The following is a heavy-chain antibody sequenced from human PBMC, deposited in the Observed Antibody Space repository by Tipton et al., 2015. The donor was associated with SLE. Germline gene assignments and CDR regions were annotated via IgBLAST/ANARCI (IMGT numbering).Heavy chain of an antibody. V-gene: IGHV4-59*11. CDR1: GGSSSSHY. J-gene: IGHJ6*03. CDR3: ARDHLPGGYYYYMDV. D-gene: IGHD3-10*01. Sequence: LRLSCTVSGGSSSSHYWSWIRQPPGKGLEWIGYIYYDGSTNYNPSLKSRVTISADTSKNHFSLKVYSVTAADTAVYYCARDHLPGGYYYYMDVWGKGTTVTVSS. CDR2: IYYDGST.